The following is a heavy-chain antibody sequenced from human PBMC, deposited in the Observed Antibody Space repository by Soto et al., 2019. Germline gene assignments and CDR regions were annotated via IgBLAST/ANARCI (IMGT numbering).Heavy chain of an antibody. CDR1: GFTFSAYW. V-gene: IGHV3-74*01. Sequence: GGSLRLSCATSGFTFSAYWMHWVRQVPGKGLEWVSRIDNDGSTTTYADSVKGRFTISRDNAKNTLYLQMNSLTAEDTAVYYCARGSHYFDYWGQGTLVTVSS. CDR3: ARGSHYFDY. D-gene: IGHD3-10*01. CDR2: IDNDGSTT. J-gene: IGHJ4*02.